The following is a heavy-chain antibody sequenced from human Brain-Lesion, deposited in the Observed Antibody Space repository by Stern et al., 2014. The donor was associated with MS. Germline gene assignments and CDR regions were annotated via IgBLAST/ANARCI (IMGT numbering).Heavy chain of an antibody. CDR2: VYYSGSI. J-gene: IGHJ2*01. CDR1: GGSVSSGGYF. V-gene: IGHV4-31*03. Sequence: QLQLQESGPGLVKPLQTLSLTCTVSGGSVSSGGYFWNWIRQHPGKGLEWIGHVYYSGSIASNPSLKSRVTISVDTAKNQFSLRLRSVTAADTAVYYCAKNPAWWYFDLWGRGTLAAVSS. CDR3: AKNPAWWYFDL.